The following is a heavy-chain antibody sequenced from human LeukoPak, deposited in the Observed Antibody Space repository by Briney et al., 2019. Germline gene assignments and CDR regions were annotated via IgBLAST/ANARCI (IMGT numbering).Heavy chain of an antibody. CDR2: ISSSWSTI. Sequence: GRCLRLSCASSGFTFSSYEMNWVRQASGKGREWGSDISSSWSTIYYADSVKGRFNISRDNAKNSLHLQMNSLIAEDTAVFYCARGPRIAVADTSVFDYWGPGTLVT. CDR3: ARGPRIAVADTSVFDY. D-gene: IGHD6-19*01. CDR1: GFTFSSYE. J-gene: IGHJ4*02. V-gene: IGHV3-48*03.